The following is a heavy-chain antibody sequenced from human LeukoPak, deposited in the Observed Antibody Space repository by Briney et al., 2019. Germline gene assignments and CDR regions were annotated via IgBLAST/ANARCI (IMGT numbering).Heavy chain of an antibody. V-gene: IGHV4-34*01. J-gene: IGHJ3*02. CDR2: INHSGST. CDR1: GGSFSGYY. Sequence: PSETLSLTCAVYGGSFSGYYWSWIRQPPGKGRGWIGEINHSGSTNYNPSLKSRVTISVDTSKNQFSLKLSSVTAADTAVYYCARGGYCSGGSCYSDAFDIWGQGTMVTVSS. CDR3: ARGGYCSGGSCYSDAFDI. D-gene: IGHD2-15*01.